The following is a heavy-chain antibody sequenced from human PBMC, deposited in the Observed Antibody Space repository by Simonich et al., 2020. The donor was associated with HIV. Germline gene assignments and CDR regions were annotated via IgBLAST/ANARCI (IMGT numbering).Heavy chain of an antibody. CDR3: ARRHPTTVTTPYFDY. CDR2: INHSGTT. D-gene: IGHD4-17*01. V-gene: IGHV4-34*01. Sequence: QVQLQQWGAGLLKPSETLFLTCAVYGGSFSGYYWSLIRQPPGKGLEWIGEINHSGTTNYNPSLKSRVTISVDTSKNQFPLKLSSVTAADTAVYYCARRHPTTVTTPYFDYWGQGTLVTVSS. J-gene: IGHJ4*02. CDR1: GGSFSGYY.